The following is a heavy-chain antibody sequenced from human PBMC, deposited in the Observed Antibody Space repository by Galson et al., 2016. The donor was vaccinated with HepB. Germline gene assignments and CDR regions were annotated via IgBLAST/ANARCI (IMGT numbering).Heavy chain of an antibody. V-gene: IGHV3-23*01. D-gene: IGHD2-21*02. J-gene: IGHJ4*02. CDR1: GFIFSNFA. CDR2: ISGSGVRK. Sequence: SLRLSCASSGFIFSNFAMTWVRQAPGRGLEWVSTISGSGVRKYYADSVKGRFTISRDNSKNTVYLQMNSLRAEDTAIYYCAKAPFDLTYCGGDCPDYWGRGTLVTVSS. CDR3: AKAPFDLTYCGGDCPDY.